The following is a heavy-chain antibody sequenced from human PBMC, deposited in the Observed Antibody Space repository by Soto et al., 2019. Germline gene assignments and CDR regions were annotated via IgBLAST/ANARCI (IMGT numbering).Heavy chain of an antibody. CDR2: LNGDGSVT. CDR3: AREDDSSGSAGTFQ. CDR1: SFPFINSW. J-gene: IGHJ1*01. V-gene: IGHV3-74*01. Sequence: GRSLTLYRASTSFPFINSWMHWVRQAPGMGLVWVSRLNGDGSVTNYADSVRGRFTISRDNVQNTMYLQLNNLRDEDTAVYYCAREDDSSGSAGTFQ. D-gene: IGHD3-22*01.